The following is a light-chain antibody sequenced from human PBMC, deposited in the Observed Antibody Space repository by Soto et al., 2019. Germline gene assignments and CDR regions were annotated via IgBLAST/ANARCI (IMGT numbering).Light chain of an antibody. CDR1: QSVSNNY. CDR3: QQYGSPGT. J-gene: IGKJ1*01. V-gene: IGKV3-20*01. CDR2: GAS. Sequence: EIVLTQSPGTLSLSPGERATLSCRASQSVSNNYLAWYQQKPVQAPRLLIYGASNRATGIPDKFSGSGSGTDFTLTISRLEPEDFAVYYCQQYGSPGTFGEGTMVVIK.